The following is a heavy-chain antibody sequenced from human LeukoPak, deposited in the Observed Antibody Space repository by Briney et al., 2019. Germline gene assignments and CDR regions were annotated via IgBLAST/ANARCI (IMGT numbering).Heavy chain of an antibody. CDR1: GYTFTGYY. V-gene: IGHV1-46*01. D-gene: IGHD4-23*01. CDR2: INPNSGGST. J-gene: IGHJ5*02. CDR3: ARSQGGNTLWFDP. Sequence: GASVKVSCKASGYTFTGYYMHWVRQAPGQGLEWMGWINPNSGGSTTYAQKFQGRVSMTRDTSTSTVYLEVSSLRSEDTAVYYCARSQGGNTLWFDPWGQGTLVTVSS.